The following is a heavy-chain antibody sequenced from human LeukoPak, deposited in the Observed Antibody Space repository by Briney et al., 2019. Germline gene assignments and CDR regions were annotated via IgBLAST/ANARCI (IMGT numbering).Heavy chain of an antibody. CDR2: INHSGST. CDR1: GGSFSGYY. Sequence: SETLSLTCAVYGGSFSGYYWSWIRQPPGKGLEWIGEINHSGSTNYNPSLKSRVTISVDTSKNQFSLKLSSVTAADTAVYYCARGRPVAHNLMGRELLRPNRPSPKASRYMDVWGKGTTVTVSS. D-gene: IGHD1-26*01. J-gene: IGHJ6*03. CDR3: ARGRPVAHNLMGRELLRPNRPSPKASRYMDV. V-gene: IGHV4-34*01.